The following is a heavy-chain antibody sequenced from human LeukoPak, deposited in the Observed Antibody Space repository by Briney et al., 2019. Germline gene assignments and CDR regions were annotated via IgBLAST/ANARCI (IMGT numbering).Heavy chain of an antibody. CDR2: IIPIFGTA. D-gene: IGHD2/OR15-2a*01. CDR3: ARSIYGHRFFDY. V-gene: IGHV1-69*13. CDR1: GGTFSSYA. J-gene: IGHJ4*02. Sequence: ASVKVSCKASGGTFSSYAISWVRQAPGQGLEWMGGIIPIFGTANYAQKFQGRVTITADESTSTAYMELSSPRSEDTAVYYCARSIYGHRFFDYWGQGTLVTVSS.